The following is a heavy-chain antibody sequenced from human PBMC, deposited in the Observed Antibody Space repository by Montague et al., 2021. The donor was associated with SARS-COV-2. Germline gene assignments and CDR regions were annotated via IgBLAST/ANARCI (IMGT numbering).Heavy chain of an antibody. J-gene: IGHJ6*02. V-gene: IGHV2-70*11. Sequence: PALVKPTQTLTLTCTFSGFSLSTSGMCVSWIRQPPGKALEWLARIDWDXDKYYSTSLKTRLTISKDTSKNQVVLTMTNMGPVDTATYYCARETGTTVSLDVWGHGTTVTVSS. CDR1: GFSLSTSGMC. CDR3: ARETGTTVSLDV. CDR2: IDWDXDK. D-gene: IGHD1-7*01.